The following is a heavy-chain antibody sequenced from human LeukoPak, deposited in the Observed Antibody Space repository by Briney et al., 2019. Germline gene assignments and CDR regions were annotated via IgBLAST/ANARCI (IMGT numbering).Heavy chain of an antibody. V-gene: IGHV4-38-2*02. CDR3: ARCQYDFWSGNYPIHDY. Sequence: SETLSLTCTVSGYSISSGYYWGWIRQPPGKGLEWIGSIYHSGSTYYNPSLKSRVTISVDTSKNQFSLKLSSVTAADTAVYYCARCQYDFWSGNYPIHDYWGQGTLVTVSS. CDR2: IYHSGST. CDR1: GYSISSGYY. J-gene: IGHJ4*02. D-gene: IGHD3-3*01.